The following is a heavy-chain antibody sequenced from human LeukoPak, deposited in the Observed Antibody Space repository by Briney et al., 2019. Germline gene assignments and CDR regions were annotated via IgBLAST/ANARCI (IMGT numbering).Heavy chain of an antibody. CDR1: GGSISSSGYY. V-gene: IGHV4-39*02. D-gene: IGHD6-13*01. CDR3: ARDPTAAGKGAWFDP. J-gene: IGHJ5*02. CDR2: IYYSGST. Sequence: AETLSLTCTVSGGSISSSGYYWGWIRQPPGKVLEWIGSIYYSGSTYYNPSLKSRVTISVDTSKNQFSLKLSSVAAADTAVYYCARDPTAAGKGAWFDPWGQGTLVTVSS.